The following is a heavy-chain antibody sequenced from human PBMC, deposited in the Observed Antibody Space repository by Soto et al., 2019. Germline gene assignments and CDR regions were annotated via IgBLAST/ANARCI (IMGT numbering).Heavy chain of an antibody. Sequence: GGSLRLSCAASGFTFSSYAMSWVRQAPGKGLEWVSAISGSGGSTYYADSVKGRFTISRDNSKNTLYLQMNSLRAEDTAVYYCAKVITMIVVGASAFEYSGQATLVTDSS. J-gene: IGHJ4*02. CDR3: AKVITMIVVGASAFEY. CDR2: ISGSGGST. D-gene: IGHD3-22*01. CDR1: GFTFSSYA. V-gene: IGHV3-23*01.